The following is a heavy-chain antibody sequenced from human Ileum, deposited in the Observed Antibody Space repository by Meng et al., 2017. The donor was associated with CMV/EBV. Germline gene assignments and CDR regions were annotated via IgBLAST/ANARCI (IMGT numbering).Heavy chain of an antibody. V-gene: IGHV1-46*01. J-gene: IGHJ4*02. Sequence: ASGYTLTSYYMHWVRQAPGQGLEWMGIINPDGGSTIYAQHIQGRVTMTRDTSARTVYMDLSSLRPDDTAVYYCARDPYGSGSSALDSWGQGTLVTVSS. CDR2: INPDGGST. CDR3: ARDPYGSGSSALDS. D-gene: IGHD3-10*01. CDR1: GYTLTSYY.